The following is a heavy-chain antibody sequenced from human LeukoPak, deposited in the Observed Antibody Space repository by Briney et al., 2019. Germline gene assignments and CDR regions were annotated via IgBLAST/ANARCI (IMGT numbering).Heavy chain of an antibody. V-gene: IGHV1-46*01. CDR2: ISPSGGST. Sequence: ASVKVSCKAFGYTFTSNYMHWVRQAPGQGPEWMGVISPSGGSTIYAQKFKGRVTLTRDMSTSTDYLELSSLRPEDTAVYYCARVRGDGYKVLDYWGQGTLVTVSS. D-gene: IGHD5-24*01. CDR3: ARVRGDGYKVLDY. CDR1: GYTFTSNY. J-gene: IGHJ4*02.